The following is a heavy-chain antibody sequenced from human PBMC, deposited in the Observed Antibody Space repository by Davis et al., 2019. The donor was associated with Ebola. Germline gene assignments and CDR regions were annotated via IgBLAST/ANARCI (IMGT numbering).Heavy chain of an antibody. CDR3: ARHSNCESPRQKICSGGMDV. CDR1: GGSISSSSYY. J-gene: IGHJ6*02. CDR2: IYYSGST. V-gene: IGHV4-39*01. D-gene: IGHD1-1*01. Sequence: SETLSLTCTVSGGSISSSSYYWGWIRQPPGKGLEWIGSIYYSGSTYYNPSLKSRVTISVDTSKNQISLQLKSVTPEDTAVYFCARHSNCESPRQKICSGGMDVWGHGTTIIVSS.